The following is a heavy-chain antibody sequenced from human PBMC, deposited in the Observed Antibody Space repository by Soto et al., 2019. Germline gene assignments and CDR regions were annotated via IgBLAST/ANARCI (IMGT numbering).Heavy chain of an antibody. D-gene: IGHD6-19*01. V-gene: IGHV3-43*01. CDR1: GFTFDDYT. J-gene: IGHJ6*02. CDR3: AKGGQGIAVAGTYYYYYYGMDV. Sequence: GGSLRLSCAASGFTFDDYTMHWVRQAPGKGLEWVSLISWDGGSTYYADSVKGRFTISSDNSKNSLYLQMNSLRTEDTALYYCAKGGQGIAVAGTYYYYYYGMDVWGQGTTVTVSS. CDR2: ISWDGGST.